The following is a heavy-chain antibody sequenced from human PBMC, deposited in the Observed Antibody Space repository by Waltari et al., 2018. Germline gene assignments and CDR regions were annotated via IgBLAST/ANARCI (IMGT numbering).Heavy chain of an antibody. V-gene: IGHV3-74*01. D-gene: IGHD2-15*01. CDR3: ASHRPGGYGMDV. CDR1: GFTFSTYW. CDR2: ITSDGSRT. J-gene: IGHJ6*02. Sequence: VQLVESGGGLVQPGGSLRLSCEASGFTFSTYWMYWVRQVPGKGLVWVSTITSDGSRTRYADSVKGRFTISRDNAKNTLYLQTNSLRAEDTAVYYCASHRPGGYGMDVWGHGTTVTVSS.